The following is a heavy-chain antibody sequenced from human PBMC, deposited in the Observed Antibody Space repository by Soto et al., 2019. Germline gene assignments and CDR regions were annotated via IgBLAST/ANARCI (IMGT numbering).Heavy chain of an antibody. Sequence: QVQLVQSGAEVKRPGSSVKVSCKASGGTFSSYPISWVRQAPGQGLEWMGGTNGNLGTGNYAQKFRGRLTINTDISTTTAYMELSSLTSEDTAVYYCARRDSHGFFRYFDNWGQGTLVTVSS. D-gene: IGHD3-10*01. CDR1: GGTFSSYP. J-gene: IGHJ4*02. CDR2: TNGNLGTG. CDR3: ARRDSHGFFRYFDN. V-gene: IGHV1-69*06.